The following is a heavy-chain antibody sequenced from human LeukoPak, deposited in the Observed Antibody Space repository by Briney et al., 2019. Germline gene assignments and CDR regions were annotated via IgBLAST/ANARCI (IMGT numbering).Heavy chain of an antibody. J-gene: IGHJ4*02. CDR1: GFTFSSYS. D-gene: IGHD6-6*01. V-gene: IGHV3-21*01. CDR3: ASLLWSSSSGFDY. Sequence: GGSLRLSCAASGFTFSSYSMNWVRQAPGKGLEWVSSISSSSSYIYYADSVKGRFTISRDNAKNSLYLQMNSLRAEDTAVYYCASLLWSSSSGFDYWGQGTLVTVSS. CDR2: ISSSSSYI.